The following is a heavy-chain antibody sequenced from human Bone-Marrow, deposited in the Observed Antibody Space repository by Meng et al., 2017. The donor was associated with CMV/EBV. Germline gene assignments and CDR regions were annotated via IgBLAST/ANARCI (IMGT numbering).Heavy chain of an antibody. D-gene: IGHD2-15*01. CDR3: ARGGGVVVAAPTPDV. V-gene: IGHV4-59*01. J-gene: IGHJ6*02. Sequence: SETLSLTCTVSGGSISSYYWSWIRQPPGKGLEWIGYIYYSGSTNYNPSLKSRVTISVDTSKNQFSLKLSSVTAADTAVYYCARGGGVVVAAPTPDVWGQGTTVTVSS. CDR1: GGSISSYY. CDR2: IYYSGST.